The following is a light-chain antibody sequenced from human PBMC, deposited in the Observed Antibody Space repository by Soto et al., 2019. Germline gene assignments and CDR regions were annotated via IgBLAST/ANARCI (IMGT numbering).Light chain of an antibody. CDR3: QQYSVYPWT. Sequence: DIQMTQSPASLSASVGDRVTITCRASQSIDRWLVWLQQRPGKAPKLLIYKASNLESGVPSRFSGSRSGTEFTLTISSLQPNDFATYYFQQYSVYPWTFGQGTKVEIK. CDR1: QSIDRW. J-gene: IGKJ1*01. V-gene: IGKV1-5*03. CDR2: KAS.